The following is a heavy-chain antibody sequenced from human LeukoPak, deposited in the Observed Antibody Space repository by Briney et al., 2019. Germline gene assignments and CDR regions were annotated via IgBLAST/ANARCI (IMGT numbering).Heavy chain of an antibody. CDR1: GFTFRSHE. CDR3: ARETRGHYYDSSGPDH. V-gene: IGHV3-48*03. CDR2: ISSSDSTS. Sequence: GGSLRLSCAASGFTFRSHEMNWVRQAPGKGLEWVSYISSSDSTSHYADSVKGRFTISRDNAKNSLYLQMNSLRVEDMGVYYCARETRGHYYDSSGPDHWGQGTLVTVSS. D-gene: IGHD3-22*01. J-gene: IGHJ5*02.